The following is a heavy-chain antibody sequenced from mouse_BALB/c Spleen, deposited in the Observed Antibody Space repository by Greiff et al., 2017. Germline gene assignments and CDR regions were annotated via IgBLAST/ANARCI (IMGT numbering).Heavy chain of an antibody. CDR3: ARGGSTMITTNYAMDY. Sequence: VQLKQSGGGLVKPGGSLKLSCAASGFTFSSYAMSWVRQTPEKRLEWVASISSGGSTYYPDSVKGRFTISRDNARNILYLQMSSLRSEDTAMYYCARGGSTMITTNYAMDYWGQGTSVTVSS. J-gene: IGHJ4*01. D-gene: IGHD2-4*01. CDR1: GFTFSSYA. CDR2: ISSGGST. V-gene: IGHV5-6-5*01.